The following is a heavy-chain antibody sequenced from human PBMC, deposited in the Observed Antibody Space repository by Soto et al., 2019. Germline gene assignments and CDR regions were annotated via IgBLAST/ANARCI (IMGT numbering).Heavy chain of an antibody. D-gene: IGHD3-3*01. J-gene: IGHJ6*03. V-gene: IGHV4-39*07. CDR2: MYYSGST. CDR1: GGSISSGDDY. Sequence: SETLSLTCTVSGGSISSGDDYWGWFRQPPGKGLEWIGSMYYSGSTNYNPSLKSRVTISVDTSKNQFSLKLSSVTAADTAVYYCARGIIGVLDYYYYYMDVWGKGTTVTVSS. CDR3: ARGIIGVLDYYYYYMDV.